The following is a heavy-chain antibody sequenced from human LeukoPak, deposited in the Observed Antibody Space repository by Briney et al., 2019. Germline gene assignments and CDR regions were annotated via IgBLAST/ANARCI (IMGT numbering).Heavy chain of an antibody. V-gene: IGHV1-18*01. D-gene: IGHD3-3*01. CDR2: ISAYNGNT. Sequence: ASVKVSCKASGYTFTSYGISWVRQAPGQGLEWMGWISAYNGNTNYAQKLQGRITMTTDTSTSTAYMEPRSLRSDDTAVYYCARNSDFWSGYYTSGFDYWGQGTLVTVSS. CDR3: ARNSDFWSGYYTSGFDY. J-gene: IGHJ4*02. CDR1: GYTFTSYG.